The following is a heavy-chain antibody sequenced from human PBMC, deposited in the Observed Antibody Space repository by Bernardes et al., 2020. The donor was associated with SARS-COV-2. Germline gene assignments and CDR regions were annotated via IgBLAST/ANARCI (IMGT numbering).Heavy chain of an antibody. CDR3: VREFVYCTGGSCNSRWYFDR. V-gene: IGHV4-38-2*01. CDR1: GDSISRAYY. Sequence: SETLSLTCGVSGDSISRAYYWGWIRQPPGKGLEWIGPVYHRGTPMNYNPSLKSRATISVDLSQNQFSLKLTSVTAADTAIYYCVREFVYCTGGSCNSRWYFDRWGRGTLVTVAS. J-gene: IGHJ2*01. CDR2: VYHRGTP. D-gene: IGHD2-8*02.